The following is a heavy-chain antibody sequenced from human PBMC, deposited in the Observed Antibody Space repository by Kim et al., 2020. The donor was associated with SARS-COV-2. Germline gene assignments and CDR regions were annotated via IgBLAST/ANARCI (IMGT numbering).Heavy chain of an antibody. D-gene: IGHD3-10*01. CDR2: INHSGST. CDR1: GGSFSGYY. V-gene: IGHV4-34*01. Sequence: SETLSLTCAVYGGSFSGYYWSWIRQPPGKGLEWIGEINHSGSTNYNPSLKSRVTISVDTSKNQFSLKLSSVTAADTAVYYCARYLITMVRMNVWGQGTTVTVSS. J-gene: IGHJ6*02. CDR3: ARYLITMVRMNV.